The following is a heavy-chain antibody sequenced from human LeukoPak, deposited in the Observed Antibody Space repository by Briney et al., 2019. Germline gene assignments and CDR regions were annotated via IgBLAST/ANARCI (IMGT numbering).Heavy chain of an antibody. CDR2: IYSTGEN. V-gene: IGHV4-4*02. J-gene: IGHJ3*02. Sequence: AETLCLTRAVSGDSISSSTWWNWVRQPPGKGLEWIGEIYSTGENNKNPSLKRRVTISLDKPKNQFSLRLTSVTAADTAMYYCVRGHNENRYKSAVDIWGQGTMPTPSS. CDR3: VRGHNENRYKSAVDI. D-gene: IGHD5-24*01. CDR1: GDSISSSTW.